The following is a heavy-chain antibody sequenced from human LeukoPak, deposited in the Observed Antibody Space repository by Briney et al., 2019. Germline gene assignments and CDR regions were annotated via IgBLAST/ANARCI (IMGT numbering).Heavy chain of an antibody. D-gene: IGHD3-22*01. CDR2: INPKSGGT. V-gene: IGHV1-2*02. Sequence: GASVKVSCKASGYTFTGYYIHWVRKAHGQGLEWMGWINPKSGGTNSAQRFQGRVTMTRDTSISTVYMELSRLRSDDTAVYYCARTSYDRGGYYYFDYWGQGTLVTVSS. CDR1: GYTFTGYY. J-gene: IGHJ4*02. CDR3: ARTSYDRGGYYYFDY.